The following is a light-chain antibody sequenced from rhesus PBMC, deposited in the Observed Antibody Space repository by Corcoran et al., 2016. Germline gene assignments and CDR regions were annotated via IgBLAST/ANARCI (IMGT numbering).Light chain of an antibody. CDR1: QSVSSS. J-gene: IGKJ2*01. V-gene: IGKV3-24*01. CDR2: GST. CDR3: LQHSNWPYS. Sequence: EIVMTQSPATLSLSPGERATLSCRASQSVSSSLSRYQPKPGQAPRPPMYGSTTRATVIPDRLGGSGSGTDVTLTISSLEPEDVAVYYCLQHSNWPYSFGQGTKVEIK.